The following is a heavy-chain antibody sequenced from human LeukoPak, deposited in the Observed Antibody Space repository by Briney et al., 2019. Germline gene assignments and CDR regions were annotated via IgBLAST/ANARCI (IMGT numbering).Heavy chain of an antibody. CDR3: ARRPNQFFDS. CDR1: GYSISSGYY. Sequence: SETLSLTCTVSGYSISSGYYWGWIRQPPGKGLEWIGSIYYSGSTFYNPTLKSRVTISIDRSKNQFSLRLRSVTATDTASYYCARRPNQFFDSWGQGTLVTVSS. D-gene: IGHD5-24*01. CDR2: IYYSGST. V-gene: IGHV4-38-2*02. J-gene: IGHJ4*02.